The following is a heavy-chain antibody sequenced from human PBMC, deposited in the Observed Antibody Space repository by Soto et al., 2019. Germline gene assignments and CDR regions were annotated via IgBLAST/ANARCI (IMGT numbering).Heavy chain of an antibody. V-gene: IGHV3-21*01. Sequence: PGGSLRLSCAASGFAFSSYSMSWVRQAPGKGLEWVSSISSSSRYIYYVDSVKGRFTISRDNAKNSLYLQMNNLRAEDTAVYYCAKSGDPIQLWPGYWAQGTLVTVSS. D-gene: IGHD5-18*01. CDR3: AKSGDPIQLWPGY. CDR1: GFAFSSYS. CDR2: ISSSSRYI. J-gene: IGHJ4*02.